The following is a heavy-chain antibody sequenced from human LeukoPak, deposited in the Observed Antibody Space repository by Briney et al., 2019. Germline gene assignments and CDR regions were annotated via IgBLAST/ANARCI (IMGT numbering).Heavy chain of an antibody. D-gene: IGHD3-22*01. J-gene: IGHJ4*02. CDR3: ARVPYYDSSGYYQPHFDY. CDR2: IYYSGST. Sequence: SETLSLTCTVSGGSISSYYWSWIRQPPGKGLEWIGYIYYSGSTNYNPSLKSRVTISVDTSKNQFSLKLSSVTAADTAVYYCARVPYYDSSGYYQPHFDYWGQGTLVTVSS. CDR1: GGSISSYY. V-gene: IGHV4-59*08.